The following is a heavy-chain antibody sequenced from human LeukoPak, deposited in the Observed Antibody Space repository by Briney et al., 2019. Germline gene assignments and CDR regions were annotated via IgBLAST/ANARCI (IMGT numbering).Heavy chain of an antibody. CDR1: GGSFSGYY. CDR2: IYYSGST. CDR3: AREDRYFDWLSVFDY. D-gene: IGHD3-9*01. Sequence: PSETLSLTCAVYGGSFSGYYWGWIRQPPGKGLEWIGYIYYSGSTNYNPSLKSRVTISVDTSKNQFSLKLSSVTAADAAVYYCAREDRYFDWLSVFDYWGQGTLVTVSS. J-gene: IGHJ4*02. V-gene: IGHV4-59*01.